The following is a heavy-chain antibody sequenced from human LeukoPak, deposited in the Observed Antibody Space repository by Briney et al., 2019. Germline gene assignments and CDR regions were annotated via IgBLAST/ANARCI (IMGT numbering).Heavy chain of an antibody. Sequence: GGSLRLSCAASGFTFSSYSMNWVRQAPGKGLEWVANIKQDGSEKHYVDSVKGRFTISRDNAKNSLYLQVNSLRAEDTAVYYCARDLGPRGYSGYVVLGYWGQGTLVTVSS. V-gene: IGHV3-7*01. J-gene: IGHJ4*02. D-gene: IGHD5-12*01. CDR1: GFTFSSYS. CDR2: IKQDGSEK. CDR3: ARDLGPRGYSGYVVLGY.